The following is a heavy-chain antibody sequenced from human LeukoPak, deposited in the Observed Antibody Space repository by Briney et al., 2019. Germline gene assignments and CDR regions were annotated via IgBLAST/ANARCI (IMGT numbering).Heavy chain of an antibody. V-gene: IGHV1-24*01. CDR3: ATVPTVTIPGDY. CDR1: GFTFSSYG. CDR2: FDPEDGET. D-gene: IGHD4-17*01. Sequence: GGSLRLSCAASGFTFSSYGMHWVRQAPGKGLEWMGGFDPEDGETIYAQKFQGRVTMTEDTSTDTAYMELSSLRSEDTAVYYCATVPTVTIPGDYWGQGTLVTVSS. J-gene: IGHJ4*02.